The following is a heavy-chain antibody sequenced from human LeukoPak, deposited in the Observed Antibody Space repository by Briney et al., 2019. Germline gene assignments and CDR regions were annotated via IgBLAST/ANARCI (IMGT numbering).Heavy chain of an antibody. CDR2: ISGSGGST. CDR3: AKDQYIGSYYYFDY. CDR1: GFTFSSYA. Sequence: GGSLRLSCAASGFTFSSYAMSWVRQAPGKGLEWVSDISGSGGSTYYADSVKGRFTISRDNSKNTLYLQMNSLRAEDTAVYYCAKDQYIGSYYYFDYWGQGTLVTVSS. D-gene: IGHD1-26*01. J-gene: IGHJ4*02. V-gene: IGHV3-23*01.